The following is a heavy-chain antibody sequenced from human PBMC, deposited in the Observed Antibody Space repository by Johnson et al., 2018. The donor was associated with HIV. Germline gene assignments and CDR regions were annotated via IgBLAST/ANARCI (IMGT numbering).Heavy chain of an antibody. D-gene: IGHD1-26*01. Sequence: VQLVESGGGLVQPGGSLRLSCAASGFTFRNYDMHWVRQVPGNGLEWVSAIGTISDTFYPASVKGRFTISRDNAKNSLYLQINSLTAGDTAVYYCARTRSGSFPHSDPFDTWGQWTMVTVSS. CDR2: IGTISDT. J-gene: IGHJ3*02. V-gene: IGHV3-13*01. CDR3: ARTRSGSFPHSDPFDT. CDR1: GFTFRNYD.